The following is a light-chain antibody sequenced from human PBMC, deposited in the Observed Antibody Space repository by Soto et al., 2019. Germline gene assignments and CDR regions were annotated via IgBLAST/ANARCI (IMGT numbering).Light chain of an antibody. CDR1: ISDIEGYNY. Sequence: QSALTQPRSVSGSPGQSVTISCTGTISDIEGYNYVSWYQHHPGKAPKLLISDVTKRPSWVPDRFSGSKSGSTASLTISELQAEDEADFYCCSYAGSYTWVFGGGTKVTVL. CDR3: CSYAGSYTWV. J-gene: IGLJ3*02. CDR2: DVT. V-gene: IGLV2-11*01.